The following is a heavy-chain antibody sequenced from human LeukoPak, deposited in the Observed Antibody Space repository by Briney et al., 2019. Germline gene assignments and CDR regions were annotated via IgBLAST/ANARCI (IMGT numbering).Heavy chain of an antibody. CDR1: GGSISSYY. CDR3: ARRPKRGHLMGGWFDP. CDR2: IYTSGST. Sequence: SETLSLTCTVSGGSISSYYWSWIRQPAGKGLEWIGRIYTSGSTNYNPSLKGRVTISVDTSKNQFSLKLSSVTAADTAVYYCARRPKRGHLMGGWFDPWGQGTLVTVSS. D-gene: IGHD3-16*01. J-gene: IGHJ5*02. V-gene: IGHV4-4*07.